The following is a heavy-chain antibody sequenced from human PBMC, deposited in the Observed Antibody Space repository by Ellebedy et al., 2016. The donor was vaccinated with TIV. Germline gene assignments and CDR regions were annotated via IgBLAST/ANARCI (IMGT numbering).Heavy chain of an antibody. CDR2: INHSGST. CDR1: GGSFSGYY. D-gene: IGHD3-9*01. J-gene: IGHJ4*02. CDR3: ARGVLTGYYKGYFDY. Sequence: MPGGSLRLSCAVYGGSFSGYYWSWIRQPPGKGLEWIGEINHSGSTNYNPSLKSRVTISVDTSKNQFSLKLSSVTAAVTAVYYCARGVLTGYYKGYFDYWGQGTLVTVSS. V-gene: IGHV4-34*01.